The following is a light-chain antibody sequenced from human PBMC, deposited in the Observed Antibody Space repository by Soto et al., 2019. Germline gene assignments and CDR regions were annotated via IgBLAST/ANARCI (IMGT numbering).Light chain of an antibody. CDR1: QNINTW. J-gene: IGKJ1*01. CDR2: KAS. V-gene: IGKV1-5*03. CDR3: QQYNSYWT. Sequence: DIQMTQSPSTLSASVGDRVTITCRASQNINTWLAWYQQKPGKAPNLLIYKASTLESGVPSRFNGSGSGTXXXXXIXSLQPADFATYYCQQYNSYWTFGPGTKVDIK.